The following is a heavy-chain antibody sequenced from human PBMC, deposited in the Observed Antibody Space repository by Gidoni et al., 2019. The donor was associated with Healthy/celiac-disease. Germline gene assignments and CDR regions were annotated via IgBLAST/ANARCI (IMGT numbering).Heavy chain of an antibody. J-gene: IGHJ3*02. V-gene: IGHV3-23*01. CDR3: ARGTYYYDSSGYYFSDAFDI. CDR1: GFTFSSYA. Sequence: EVQLLESGGGLVQPGGSLRLSCAASGFTFSSYAMSWVRQAPGKGLEWVSAISGSGGSTYYADSVKGRFTISRDNSKNTLYLQMNSLRAEDTAVYYCARGTYYYDSSGYYFSDAFDIWGQGTMVTVSS. D-gene: IGHD3-22*01. CDR2: ISGSGGST.